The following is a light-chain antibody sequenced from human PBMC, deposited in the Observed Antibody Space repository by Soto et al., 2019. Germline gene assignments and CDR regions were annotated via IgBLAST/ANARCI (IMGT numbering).Light chain of an antibody. J-gene: IGKJ5*01. CDR3: QQRSNWPPIT. CDR2: DAS. Sequence: EVVLTQSPGTLSLSPGERATLSCRASQSVSGSDLAWYQQKPGQAPRLLIYDASNRATGIPARFSGSGSGTDFTLTISSLEPEDFAVYYCQQRSNWPPITFGQGTRLEIK. CDR1: QSVSGSD. V-gene: IGKV3-11*01.